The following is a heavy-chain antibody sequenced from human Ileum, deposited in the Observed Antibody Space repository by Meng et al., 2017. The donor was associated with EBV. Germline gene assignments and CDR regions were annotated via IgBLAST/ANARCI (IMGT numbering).Heavy chain of an antibody. CDR3: ARNVPGTSAYYD. CDR2: IYYSGST. CDR1: GYSISSTNW. D-gene: IGHD3-22*01. V-gene: IGHV4-28*01. Sequence: QVHAQGSGPGLWQPPAPPSLPCAVSGYSISSTNWWGCIRQPPGKGLEWIGYIYYSGSTSYNPSLKSRVTMSVDTSKNQFSLNLNSVTAVDTAVYYCARNVPGTSAYYDWGQGTLVTVSS. J-gene: IGHJ4*02.